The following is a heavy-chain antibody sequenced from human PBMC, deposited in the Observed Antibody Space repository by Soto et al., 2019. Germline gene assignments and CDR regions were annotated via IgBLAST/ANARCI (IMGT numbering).Heavy chain of an antibody. Sequence: LRLSCAASGFSVRTNYMSWVRQAPGKGLEWVSIFESGGSIYYADSVKGRFIISRDYARNTVDLQLNSLRADDTAVYYCARAGVTPDFFDYWGQGTLVTVSS. V-gene: IGHV3-53*01. CDR2: FESGGSI. CDR3: ARAGVTPDFFDY. D-gene: IGHD2-21*02. J-gene: IGHJ4*02. CDR1: GFSVRTNY.